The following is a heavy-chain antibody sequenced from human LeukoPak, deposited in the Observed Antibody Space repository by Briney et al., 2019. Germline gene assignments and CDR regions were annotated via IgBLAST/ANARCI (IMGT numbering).Heavy chain of an antibody. CDR2: ISYDGNYK. CDR3: AKVGIGAGIDS. V-gene: IGHV3-30*18. D-gene: IGHD1-26*01. CDR1: GFTFSYYS. J-gene: IGHJ4*02. Sequence: GRSLRPSCEASGFTFSYYSMHWVRQAPGKGLQWVAVISYDGNYKYYADSVKGRFTISRDNSKNTMYLRMNSLRTDDTAVYYCAKVGIGAGIDSWGQGTLVTVSS.